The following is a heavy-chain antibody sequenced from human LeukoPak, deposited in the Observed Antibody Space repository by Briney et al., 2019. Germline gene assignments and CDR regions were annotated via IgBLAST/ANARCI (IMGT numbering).Heavy chain of an antibody. CDR2: LYYSGTT. Sequence: PSETLSLTCTVTGGSISSRSHNWGWIRQPPGKGLEWLGTLYYSGTTHYSASLKSRVTISVDTPKNQFSLRLNSVTAADTAVYYCARLRRSIGYSYLYNFDHWGQGTLVTVSS. CDR3: ARLRRSIGYSYLYNFDH. CDR1: GGSISSRSHN. J-gene: IGHJ4*02. V-gene: IGHV4-39*01. D-gene: IGHD3-22*01.